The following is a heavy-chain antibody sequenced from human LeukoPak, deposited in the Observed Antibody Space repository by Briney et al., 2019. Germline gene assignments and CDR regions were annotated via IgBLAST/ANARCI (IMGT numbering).Heavy chain of an antibody. V-gene: IGHV3-23*01. Sequence: GGSLRLSCAASGFTFSSYAMSWVRQAPGKGLEWVSAISGSGGSTYYADSVKGRFPISRDNSKNTLYLQMNSLRAEDTAVYYCAKDPREQQTPYHFDYWGQGTLVTVSS. CDR3: AKDPREQQTPYHFDY. J-gene: IGHJ4*02. CDR1: GFTFSSYA. CDR2: ISGSGGST. D-gene: IGHD6-13*01.